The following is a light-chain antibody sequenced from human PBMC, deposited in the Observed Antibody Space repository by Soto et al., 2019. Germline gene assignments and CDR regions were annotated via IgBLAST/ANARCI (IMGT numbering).Light chain of an antibody. V-gene: IGLV2-14*01. CDR3: SSYTSSSTLYV. J-gene: IGLJ1*01. CDR2: DVS. CDR1: SSDVGGYNY. Sequence: QSALTQPASVSGSPGQSITISCTGTSSDVGGYNYVSWYQQHPGKAPKFMIYDVSNRPSGVSNRFSGSKSGNTASLTISGLQAEDEADYYCSSYTSSSTLYVFGTGTKPPS.